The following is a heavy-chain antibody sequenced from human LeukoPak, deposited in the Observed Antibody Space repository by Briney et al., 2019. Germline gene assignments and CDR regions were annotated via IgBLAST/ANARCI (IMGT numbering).Heavy chain of an antibody. D-gene: IGHD3-10*01. CDR1: GFTFSTYW. V-gene: IGHV3-74*01. CDR3: ASTRPGAYYFDY. CDR2: INPDGSRT. Sequence: GGSLRLSCAASGFTFSTYWVHWVRQAPGKGLVWVSRINPDGSRTDYADSVKGRFTISRDNSKNTLYLQMNSLRAEDTAVYYCASTRPGAYYFDYWGQGTLVTVSS. J-gene: IGHJ4*02.